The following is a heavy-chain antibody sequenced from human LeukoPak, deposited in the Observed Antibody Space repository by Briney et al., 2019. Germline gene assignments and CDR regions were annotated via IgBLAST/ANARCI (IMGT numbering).Heavy chain of an antibody. J-gene: IGHJ4*02. D-gene: IGHD3-10*01. CDR3: ARPYGSGSYYSPFDY. V-gene: IGHV1-3*01. Sequence: ASVKVSCKASGYTFTSYAMHWVRQAPGQRLEWMGWINAGNGNTKYSQKFQGRVTITRDTSASTAYMELSSLRSEDTAVYYCARPYGSGSYYSPFDYWGQGTLVTVSS. CDR2: INAGNGNT. CDR1: GYTFTSYA.